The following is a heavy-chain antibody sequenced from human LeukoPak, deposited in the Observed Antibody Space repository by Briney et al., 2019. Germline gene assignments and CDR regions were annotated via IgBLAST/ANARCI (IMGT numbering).Heavy chain of an antibody. CDR1: GFTFSSYP. J-gene: IGHJ4*02. Sequence: GRSPRLSCAASGFTFSSYPMHWVRQAPGKGLEWVAFISYDGGNKYYADSVKGRFTISRDNAKNTVYLQMNSLRAEDTAVYYCAREEGYCSCTICDTAIDYWGQGTLVTVSS. D-gene: IGHD2-2*01. CDR3: AREEGYCSCTICDTAIDY. CDR2: ISYDGGNK. V-gene: IGHV3-30-3*01.